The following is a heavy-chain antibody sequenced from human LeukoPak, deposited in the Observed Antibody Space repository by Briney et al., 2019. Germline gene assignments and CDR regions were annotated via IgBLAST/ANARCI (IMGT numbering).Heavy chain of an antibody. CDR1: GYSFTSYW. Sequence: GESLKISCKGSGYSFTSYWISWVRQMPGKGLEWMGRFDPSDSYTNYSPSFQGHVTISADKSISTAYLQWSSLKASDTAMYYCARVGYGSDGFDPWGQGTLVTVSS. V-gene: IGHV5-10-1*01. D-gene: IGHD5-12*01. CDR2: FDPSDSYT. CDR3: ARVGYGSDGFDP. J-gene: IGHJ5*02.